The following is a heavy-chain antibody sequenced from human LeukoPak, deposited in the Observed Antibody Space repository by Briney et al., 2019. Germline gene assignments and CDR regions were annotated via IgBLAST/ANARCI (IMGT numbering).Heavy chain of an antibody. CDR3: AKPSGITIFGVVTFDAFDI. V-gene: IGHV3-30*02. D-gene: IGHD3-3*01. J-gene: IGHJ3*02. CDR2: IRYDGSNK. CDR1: GFTFSSYG. Sequence: PGGSLRLSCAASGFTFSSYGMHWVRQAPGKGLEWVAFIRYDGSNKYYADSVKGRFTISRDNSKNTLYLQMNSLRAEDTAVYYCAKPSGITIFGVVTFDAFDIWGQGTMVTVSS.